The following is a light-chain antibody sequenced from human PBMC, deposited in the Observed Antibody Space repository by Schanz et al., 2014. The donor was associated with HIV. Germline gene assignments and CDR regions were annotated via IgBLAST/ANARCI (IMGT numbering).Light chain of an antibody. CDR1: SSNIGSNY. J-gene: IGLJ3*02. Sequence: QSVLTQPPSASGTPGQRVSISCSGSSSNIGSNYVYWYQQLPGTAPKLLIYSNNQRPSGVPDRFSGSKSGTSASLAISGLQSEDEADYFCATWDDSLEGWVFGGGTKLTVL. V-gene: IGLV1-44*01. CDR3: ATWDDSLEGWV. CDR2: SNN.